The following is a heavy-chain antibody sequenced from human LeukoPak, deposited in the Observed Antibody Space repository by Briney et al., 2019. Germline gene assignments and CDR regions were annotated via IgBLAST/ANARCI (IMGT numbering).Heavy chain of an antibody. V-gene: IGHV1-69*13. J-gene: IGHJ6*02. Sequence: ASVKVSCKASGNSISNYAVSWVRQAPGQGFEWMGGIIPIFGTADYAQKSQGRVTITADQSTSTTYMALSSLKSEDTATYYCTTRACHAGGCSSSFYYYYGLHFWGQGTTVSVSS. CDR1: GNSISNYA. CDR3: TTRACHAGGCSSSFYYYYGLHF. CDR2: IIPIFGTA. D-gene: IGHD3-16*01.